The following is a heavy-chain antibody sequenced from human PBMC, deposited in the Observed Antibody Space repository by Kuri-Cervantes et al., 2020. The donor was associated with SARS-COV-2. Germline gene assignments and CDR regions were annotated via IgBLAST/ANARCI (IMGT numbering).Heavy chain of an antibody. D-gene: IGHD3-9*01. J-gene: IGHJ6*03. CDR2: INPNSGGT. Sequence: ASVKISCKASGYTFTGYYMHWVRQAPGQGLEWMGWINPNSGGTNYAQKFQGRVTMIRDTTISTAYMELSRLRSDDTAVYYCARDRGYDILTGYPFRYYYYYMDVWGKGTTVTVSS. CDR1: GYTFTGYY. CDR3: ARDRGYDILTGYPFRYYYYYMDV. V-gene: IGHV1-2*02.